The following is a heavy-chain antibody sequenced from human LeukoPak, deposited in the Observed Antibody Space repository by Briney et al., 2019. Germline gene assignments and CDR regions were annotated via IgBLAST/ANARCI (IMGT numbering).Heavy chain of an antibody. D-gene: IGHD3-3*02. CDR3: SSLADY. V-gene: IGHV3-73*01. CDR2: IRSKANNYAT. CDR1: GFTFSASS. J-gene: IGHJ4*02. Sequence: GGSLRLACAASGFTFSASSMHWVSQASGKGLEWVGRIRSKANNYATAYAAPVQGRFTISRDDSKNTADLQMNSLRAEDAGVYYCSSLADYWGQGTLVTVSS.